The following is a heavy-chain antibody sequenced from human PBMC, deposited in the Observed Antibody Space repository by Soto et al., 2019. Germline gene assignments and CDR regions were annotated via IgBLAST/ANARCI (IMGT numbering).Heavy chain of an antibody. D-gene: IGHD3-22*01. Sequence: GGSLRLSCAASGFTFSSYWMSWVRQAPGKGLEWVAKIKQDGSEKYYVDSVKGRFTISRDNAKNSLYLQMNSLRAEYTAVYYCTRELRYYYDSSGYDYWGQGTLVTVSS. CDR1: GFTFSSYW. CDR3: TRELRYYYDSSGYDY. CDR2: IKQDGSEK. V-gene: IGHV3-7*01. J-gene: IGHJ4*02.